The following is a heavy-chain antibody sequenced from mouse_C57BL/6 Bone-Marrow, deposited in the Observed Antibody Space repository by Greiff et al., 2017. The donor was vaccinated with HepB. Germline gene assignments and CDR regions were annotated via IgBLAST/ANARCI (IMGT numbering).Heavy chain of an antibody. D-gene: IGHD2-12*01. Sequence: QVQLQQSGAELVRPGASVKLSCKASGYTFTDYYINWVKQRPGQGLEWIARIYPGSGNTYYNEKFKGKATLTAEKSSSTAYMQLSSLTSEDSAVYFCAIYYSLDYWGQGTTLTVSS. V-gene: IGHV1-76*01. CDR1: GYTFTDYY. CDR2: IYPGSGNT. J-gene: IGHJ2*01. CDR3: AIYYSLDY.